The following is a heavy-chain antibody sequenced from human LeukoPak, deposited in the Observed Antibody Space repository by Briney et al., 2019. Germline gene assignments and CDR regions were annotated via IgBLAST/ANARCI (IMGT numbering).Heavy chain of an antibody. Sequence: SETLSLTCTVSGGSISSSSYYWGWIRQPPGKGLEWIGSMYYSGSTYFNPSLQSRVTISVDTSKNQFSLKLSSVTAADTAVYYCARDFHDFWSGSNYFDYWGQGTLVTVSS. CDR1: GGSISSSSYY. D-gene: IGHD3-3*01. J-gene: IGHJ4*02. CDR3: ARDFHDFWSGSNYFDY. CDR2: MYYSGST. V-gene: IGHV4-39*02.